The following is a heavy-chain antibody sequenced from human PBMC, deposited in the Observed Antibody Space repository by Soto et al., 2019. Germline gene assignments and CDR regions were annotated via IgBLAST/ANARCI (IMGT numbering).Heavy chain of an antibody. J-gene: IGHJ6*02. Sequence: GGSLRLSCAASGFTFSTYAMIWVRQAPGKGLEWVSVITGSGGSTYYADSVKGRFTISRDTSKNTLFLQMNSLRAEGTAVYYCARDPSIVLVPAATYYYYYYGMDVWGQGTTVTVSS. D-gene: IGHD2-2*01. CDR1: GFTFSTYA. V-gene: IGHV3-23*01. CDR3: ARDPSIVLVPAATYYYYYYGMDV. CDR2: ITGSGGST.